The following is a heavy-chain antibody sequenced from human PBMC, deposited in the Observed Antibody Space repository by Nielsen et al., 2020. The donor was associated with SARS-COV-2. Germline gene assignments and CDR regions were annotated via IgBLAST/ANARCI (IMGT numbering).Heavy chain of an antibody. V-gene: IGHV3-7*03. CDR1: GFTFSSYW. Sequence: GESLKISCAASGFTFSSYWMSWVRQAPGKGLEWVANIKQDGSEKYYVDSVKGRFTISRDNAKNSLYLQMNSLRAEDTALYYCATGAAAGTGNYYYGMDVWGQGTTVTVSS. D-gene: IGHD6-13*01. J-gene: IGHJ6*02. CDR3: ATGAAAGTGNYYYGMDV. CDR2: IKQDGSEK.